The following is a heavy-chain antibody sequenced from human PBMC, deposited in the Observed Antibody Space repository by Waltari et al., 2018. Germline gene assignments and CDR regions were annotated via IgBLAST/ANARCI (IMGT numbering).Heavy chain of an antibody. CDR3: ARGAPRD. CDR2: IYSGGTT. CDR1: GFTVSNNY. J-gene: IGHJ4*02. Sequence: EVQLVESGGGLMQPGGSLRLSWAASGFTVSNNYMSWVRQAPGKGLEWFSVIYSGGTTHYADSVKGRFTISRDNSKNTLYLQMNSLRAEDTAVYYCARGAPRDWGQGTLVTVSS. V-gene: IGHV3-53*01.